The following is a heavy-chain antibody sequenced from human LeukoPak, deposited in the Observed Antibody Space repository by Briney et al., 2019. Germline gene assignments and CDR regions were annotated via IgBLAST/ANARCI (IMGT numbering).Heavy chain of an antibody. CDR3: ARARYSSGWYDY. Sequence: GGSLRLSCAASGFTFSSYWMHWVRQAPGKGLVWVSRINSDGGSTSYADSVKGRFTISRDNAKNTLYLQMNSLRAEDTAVYYCARARYSSGWYDYWGQGTLVTVSS. J-gene: IGHJ4*02. CDR2: INSDGGST. V-gene: IGHV3-74*01. D-gene: IGHD6-19*01. CDR1: GFTFSSYW.